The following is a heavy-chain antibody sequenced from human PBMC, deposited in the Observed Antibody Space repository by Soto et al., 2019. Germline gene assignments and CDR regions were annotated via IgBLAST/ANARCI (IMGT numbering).Heavy chain of an antibody. V-gene: IGHV1-46*01. CDR1: GFSLSDYF. J-gene: IGHJ5*02. D-gene: IGHD3-22*01. Sequence: ASVKVSCNASGFSLSDYFMHWVRHAPVQGLEWMGIINPNGDSTNYAQKFQGRVTITRDRYKSKVYMDLRRLRYEDTAVYYCARDKRQNYGIPADSSGFDPWGQGTTVTVSS. CDR2: INPNGDST. CDR3: ARDKRQNYGIPADSSGFDP.